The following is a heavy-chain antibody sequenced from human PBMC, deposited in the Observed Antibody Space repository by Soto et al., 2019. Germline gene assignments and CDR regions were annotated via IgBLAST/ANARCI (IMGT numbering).Heavy chain of an antibody. V-gene: IGHV4-34*01. D-gene: IGHD2-15*01. CDR1: GGSFSGYY. CDR3: ALGSPVVTLFDAFDI. Sequence: QVQLQQWGAGLLKPSETLSLTCAVYGGSFSGYYWSWIRQPPGKGLEWIGEINHSGSTNYNPSLRRRFTISVDSAMHQCSLELCSVTAADTAVYYCALGSPVVTLFDAFDIWGQGTMVTVSS. CDR2: INHSGST. J-gene: IGHJ3*02.